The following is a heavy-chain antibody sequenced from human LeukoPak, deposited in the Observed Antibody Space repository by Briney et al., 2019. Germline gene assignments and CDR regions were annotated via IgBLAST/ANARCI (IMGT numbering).Heavy chain of an antibody. D-gene: IGHD5-12*01. V-gene: IGHV4-34*01. J-gene: IGHJ4*02. CDR1: GGSFSGYY. CDR3: ARGEWLRSWFGY. Sequence: SETLSLTCAVYGGSFSGYYWSWIRQPPGKGLEWIGEINHSGSTNYSPSLKSRVTISVDTSKNQFSLKPSSVTAADTAVYYCARGEWLRSWFGYWGQGTLVTVSS. CDR2: INHSGST.